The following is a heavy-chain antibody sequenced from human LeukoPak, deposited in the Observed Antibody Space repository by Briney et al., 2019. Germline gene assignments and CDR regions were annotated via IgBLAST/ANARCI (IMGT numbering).Heavy chain of an antibody. D-gene: IGHD3-22*01. Sequence: GGSLRLSCAASGFTVSSNYMSWVRQAPGKGLEWVSVIYSGGSTYYADSVKGRFTISRDNSKNTLYLQMNSLRAEDTAVYYCARAYDSSGYSHAGYWGQGTLVTVSS. CDR1: GFTVSSNY. V-gene: IGHV3-66*01. CDR3: ARAYDSSGYSHAGY. J-gene: IGHJ4*02. CDR2: IYSGGST.